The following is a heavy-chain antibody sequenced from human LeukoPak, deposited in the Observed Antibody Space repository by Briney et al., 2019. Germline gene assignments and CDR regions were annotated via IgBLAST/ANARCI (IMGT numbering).Heavy chain of an antibody. Sequence: SETLSLTCTVSGGSISSSSYYWGWIRQPPGKGLEWIGSIYYSGSTYYNPSLKSRVTISVDTSKNQFSLKLSSVTAADTAVYYCARRQFVRGVTFDYWGQGTLVTVSS. J-gene: IGHJ4*02. CDR1: GGSISSSSYY. CDR2: IYYSGST. V-gene: IGHV4-39*01. CDR3: ARRQFVRGVTFDY. D-gene: IGHD3-10*01.